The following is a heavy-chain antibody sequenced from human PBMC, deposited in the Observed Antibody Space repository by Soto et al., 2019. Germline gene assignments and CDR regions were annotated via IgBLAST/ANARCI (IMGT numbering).Heavy chain of an antibody. CDR1: GFTFSNYV. Sequence: GGSLRLSCAASGFTFSNYVMHWVRQAPGKGLEYVSAISSNGGSTYYANSVKGRFTISRDNSKNTLYLQMGSLRAEDMAVYYCARGGASPTLYNWFDPWGQGTRVTVAS. V-gene: IGHV3-64*01. CDR2: ISSNGGST. CDR3: ARGGASPTLYNWFDP. J-gene: IGHJ5*02.